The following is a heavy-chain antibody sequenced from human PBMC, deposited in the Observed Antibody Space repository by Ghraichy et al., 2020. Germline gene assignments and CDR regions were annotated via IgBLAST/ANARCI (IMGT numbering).Heavy chain of an antibody. V-gene: IGHV3-48*02. D-gene: IGHD4-23*01. CDR2: ITGSSRTK. J-gene: IGHJ6*02. CDR1: GFTFNGYS. Sequence: GGSLRLSCVGSGFTFNGYSMNWVRQSPGKGLEWVSYITGSSRTKSYADSVKGRFTISRDNARNSLFLQMNSLRDEDTAVYYCARGSTVVRFDYYDGMDVWGQGTTVTVSS. CDR3: ARGSTVVRFDYYDGMDV.